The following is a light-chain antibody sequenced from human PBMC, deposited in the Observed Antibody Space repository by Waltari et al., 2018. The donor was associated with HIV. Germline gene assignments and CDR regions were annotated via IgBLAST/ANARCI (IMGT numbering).Light chain of an antibody. CDR2: DTT. V-gene: IGLV2-14*03. J-gene: IGLJ1*01. Sequence: QSALTQPASVSGSPGQSISISCSGSDHDIGAYDFVSWYQQHPGRPPKLIIYDTTTRPSDLSDRCSASKSGTTASLTITGLQDDDEADYFCSSYTTSKTYVFGSGTRVTVL. CDR3: SSYTTSKTYV. CDR1: DHDIGAYDF.